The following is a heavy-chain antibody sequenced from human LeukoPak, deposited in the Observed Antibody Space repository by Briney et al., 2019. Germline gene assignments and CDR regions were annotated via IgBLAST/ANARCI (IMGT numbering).Heavy chain of an antibody. D-gene: IGHD3-9*01. V-gene: IGHV1-69*13. CDR1: GGTFSSYA. CDR3: ARDWSYDILTVYYVGYFDY. J-gene: IGHJ4*02. CDR2: IIPIFGTA. Sequence: SVKVSCKASGGTFSSYAISWVRQAPGQGLEWMGGIIPIFGTANYAQKFQGRVTITADESTSTAYMELSSLRSEDTAVYYCARDWSYDILTVYYVGYFDYWGQGTLVTVSS.